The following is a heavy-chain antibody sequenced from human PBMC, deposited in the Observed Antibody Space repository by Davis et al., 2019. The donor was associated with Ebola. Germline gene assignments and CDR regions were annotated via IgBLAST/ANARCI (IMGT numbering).Heavy chain of an antibody. V-gene: IGHV3-73*01. D-gene: IGHD4-17*01. Sequence: GESLKISCAASGFTFSGSAMHWVRQASGKGLEWVGRIRRKANSYATAYAASVKGRFTISSDDSKNTAYLQMSSLKTEDTAVYYGTSTVPDYWGQGTLVTVSS. CDR1: GFTFSGSA. CDR3: TSTVPDY. J-gene: IGHJ4*02. CDR2: IRRKANSYAT.